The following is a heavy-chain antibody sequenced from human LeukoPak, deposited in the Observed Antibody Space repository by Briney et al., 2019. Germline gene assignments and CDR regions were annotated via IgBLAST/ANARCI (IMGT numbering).Heavy chain of an antibody. J-gene: IGHJ3*02. Sequence: KPSETLSLTCTVSGGSISSYYWTWIRQPPGKGLEWIGYIYYSGSTYYSPSLKSRLTISVDTSKNQLSLKVNSVTAADTAVYYCARVAAAAFDIWGQGTMVTVSS. CDR2: IYYSGST. V-gene: IGHV4-59*01. CDR3: ARVAAAAFDI. D-gene: IGHD6-13*01. CDR1: GGSISSYY.